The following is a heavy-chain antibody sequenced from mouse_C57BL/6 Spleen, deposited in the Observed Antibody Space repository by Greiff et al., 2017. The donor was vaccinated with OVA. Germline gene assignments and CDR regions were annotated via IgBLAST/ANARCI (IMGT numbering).Heavy chain of an antibody. CDR2: IYPGSGST. CDR1: GYTFTSYW. V-gene: IGHV1-55*01. J-gene: IGHJ1*03. CDR3: ARGGNYHWYFDG. Sequence: QVQLQQPGAELVKPGASVKMSCKASGYTFTSYWITWVKQRPGQGLEWIGDIYPGSGSTNYNEKFKSKATLTVDTSSSTAYMQLSSLTSEDSAVYYCARGGNYHWYFDGWGKGTTVTVSS. D-gene: IGHD2-1*01.